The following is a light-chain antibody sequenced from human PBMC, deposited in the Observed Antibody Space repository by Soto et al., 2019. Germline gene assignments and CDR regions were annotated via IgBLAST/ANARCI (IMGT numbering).Light chain of an antibody. Sequence: QSVLNQPASVSGAPGQSLTISCTGTSSDVGGYNYVSWYQQHPGKAPKLMIYDVSNRPSGVPNRFSGSKSGNTASLTISGLQAEDEADYYCSSYTSSSTLYVFGTGTKVTVL. CDR2: DVS. V-gene: IGLV2-14*01. J-gene: IGLJ1*01. CDR1: SSDVGGYNY. CDR3: SSYTSSSTLYV.